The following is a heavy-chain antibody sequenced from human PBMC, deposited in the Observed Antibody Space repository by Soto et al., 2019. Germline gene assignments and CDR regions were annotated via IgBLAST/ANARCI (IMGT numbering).Heavy chain of an antibody. D-gene: IGHD2-8*01. CDR1: GYTFTSYG. CDR3: ARDSRNLRMGGKITAYYYYGMDV. CDR2: ISAYNGNT. Sequence: ASVKVSCKASGYTFTSYGISWVRQAPGQGLEWMGWISAYNGNTNYAQKLQGRVTMTTDTSTSTAYMELRSLRSDDTAVYYCARDSRNLRMGGKITAYYYYGMDVWGQGTTVTVS. V-gene: IGHV1-18*01. J-gene: IGHJ6*02.